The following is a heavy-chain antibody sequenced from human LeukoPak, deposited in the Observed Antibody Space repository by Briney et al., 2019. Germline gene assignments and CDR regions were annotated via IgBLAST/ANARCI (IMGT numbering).Heavy chain of an antibody. Sequence: PGGSLRLSCAASGFTFSHYTMNWARQAPGKGLEWVSDISSSSRTISYADSVKGRFTIPRDNAKNSLYLQMNSLRDEDTAVYYCAREKWGAAAGTDYWGQGTLVTVSS. D-gene: IGHD6-13*01. J-gene: IGHJ4*02. CDR3: AREKWGAAAGTDY. CDR1: GFTFSHYT. CDR2: ISSSSRTI. V-gene: IGHV3-48*02.